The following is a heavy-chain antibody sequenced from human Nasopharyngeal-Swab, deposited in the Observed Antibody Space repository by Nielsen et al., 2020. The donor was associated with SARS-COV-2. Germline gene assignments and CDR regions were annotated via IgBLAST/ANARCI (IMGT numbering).Heavy chain of an antibody. CDR3: ARDKCMEGPTCDAFDI. D-gene: IGHD2-8*01. CDR2: INGDGTRI. J-gene: IGHJ3*02. Sequence: GGSLRLSCTASRFTFSRYWIHWVRQVPGKGLVWVSRINGDGTRINYADSVKGRFTISRDNAKNTVFLQMNGLRAEDTAVYYCARDKCMEGPTCDAFDIWGQGTMVTVSS. CDR1: RFTFSRYW. V-gene: IGHV3-74*01.